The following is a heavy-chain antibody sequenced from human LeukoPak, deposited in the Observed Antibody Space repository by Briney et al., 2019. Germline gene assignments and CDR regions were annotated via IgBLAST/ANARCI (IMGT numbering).Heavy chain of an antibody. D-gene: IGHD5-24*01. CDR3: ARGTDGRRYFDL. J-gene: IGHJ2*01. Sequence: SETLSLTCTVSEGSVSTYFWNWLRQPPGGDLEWIGHVFHDGSTNLNPSLKSRVTISIDTSKNQFSLNLRSVTAADTAVYYCARGTDGRRYFDLWGRGTLLTVSS. CDR2: VFHDGST. CDR1: EGSVSTYF. V-gene: IGHV4-59*08.